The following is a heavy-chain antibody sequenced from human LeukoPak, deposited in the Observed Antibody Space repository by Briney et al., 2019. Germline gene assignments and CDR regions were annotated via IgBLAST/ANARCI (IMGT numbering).Heavy chain of an antibody. J-gene: IGHJ4*02. V-gene: IGHV3-30*04. CDR1: GFTFSSYA. CDR2: ISYDGSNK. CDR3: AREGGAVAGSYFDY. D-gene: IGHD6-19*01. Sequence: PGRPLRLSCAASGFTFSSYAMHWVRQAPGKGLEWVAVISYDGSNKYYADSVKGRFTISRDNSKNTLYLQMNSLRAEDTAVYYCAREGGAVAGSYFDYWGQGTLVTVSS.